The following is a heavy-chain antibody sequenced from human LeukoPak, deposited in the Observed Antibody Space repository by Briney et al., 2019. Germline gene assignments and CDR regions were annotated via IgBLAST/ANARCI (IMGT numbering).Heavy chain of an antibody. D-gene: IGHD3-10*01. J-gene: IGHJ6*03. Sequence: PSGTLSLTCGVSGGSISSRNWWSWVRQPPGKGLEWIGEIYHSGSTNHNPPLKSRVSISVDKSKNQFSLKLTSVTAADTAVYYCARVRGFGADYYYYYMDVWGKGTTVTVSS. V-gene: IGHV4-4*02. CDR2: IYHSGST. CDR1: GGSISSRNW. CDR3: ARVRGFGADYYYYYMDV.